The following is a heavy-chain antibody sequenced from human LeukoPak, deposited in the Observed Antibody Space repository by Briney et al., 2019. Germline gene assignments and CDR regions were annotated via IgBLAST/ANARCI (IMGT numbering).Heavy chain of an antibody. CDR2: IRYDGSNK. V-gene: IGHV3-30*02. CDR3: AKAYCSGGSCYGSYFDY. CDR1: GFSISTYG. Sequence: PGGSLRLSCAASGFSISTYGMHWVRQAPGKGLEWVAFIRYDGSNKYYADSVKDRFTISRDNSKNTLYLQMDSLRAEDTAVYYCAKAYCSGGSCYGSYFDYWGQGTLVTASS. D-gene: IGHD2-15*01. J-gene: IGHJ4*02.